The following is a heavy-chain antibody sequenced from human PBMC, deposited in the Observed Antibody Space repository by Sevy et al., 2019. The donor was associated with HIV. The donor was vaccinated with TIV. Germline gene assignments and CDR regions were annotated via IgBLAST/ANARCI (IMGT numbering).Heavy chain of an antibody. J-gene: IGHJ5*02. CDR3: ARCATYYYDTSGFKYFDR. CDR1: GYSFTSYW. D-gene: IGHD3-22*01. CDR2: IYPADSDI. V-gene: IGHV5-51*01. Sequence: GESLKIFCKGSGYSFTSYWIGWVRQIPGKGLEWMGIIYPADSDIRYSPSFQGQVTISADKSISTAYLQWSSLKASDTAMYYCARCATYYYDTSGFKYFDRWGQGTLVTVSS.